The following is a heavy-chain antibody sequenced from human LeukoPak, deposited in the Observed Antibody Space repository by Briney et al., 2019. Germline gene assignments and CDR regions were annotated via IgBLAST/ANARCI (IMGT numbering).Heavy chain of an antibody. CDR1: GGSFSGYY. D-gene: IGHD2-2*01. Sequence: TSETLSLTCAVYGGSFSGYYWSWIRQPPGKGLEWIGEINHSGSTNYNPSLKSRVTISVDTSKNQFSLKLSSVTAADTAVYYCARSSSNYWSDPWGQGTLITVSS. CDR2: INHSGST. V-gene: IGHV4-34*01. J-gene: IGHJ5*02. CDR3: ARSSSNYWSDP.